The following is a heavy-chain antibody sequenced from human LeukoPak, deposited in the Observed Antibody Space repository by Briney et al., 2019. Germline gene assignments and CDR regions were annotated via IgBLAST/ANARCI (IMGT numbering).Heavy chain of an antibody. V-gene: IGHV3-23*01. J-gene: IGHJ3*02. Sequence: GGSLRLSCAASGFTFSSYAMSWVRQAPGKGLEWVSAISGSGGSTYYADSVKGRFTISRDNSKNTLYLQMNGLRAEDTAVYYCAKGSRLGVDAFDIWGQGTMVTVSS. CDR2: ISGSGGST. CDR3: AKGSRLGVDAFDI. CDR1: GFTFSSYA. D-gene: IGHD3-9*01.